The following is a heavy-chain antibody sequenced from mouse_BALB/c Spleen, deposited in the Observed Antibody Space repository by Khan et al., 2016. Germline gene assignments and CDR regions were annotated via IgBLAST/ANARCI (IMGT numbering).Heavy chain of an antibody. Sequence: EVQLVESGPGLVKPSQSLSLTCSVTGYSITSGYYWNWIRQFPGNKLEWTGYISYDGSNNYKPSPKKRNSNTRDTSKNQCFQKLNSVTTEDTHTYYLARDPCYYYGSSSWYFDVWGAGTTVTVSS. J-gene: IGHJ1*01. CDR3: ARDPCYYYGSSSWYFDV. CDR2: ISYDGSN. CDR1: GYSITSGYY. V-gene: IGHV3-6*02. D-gene: IGHD1-1*01.